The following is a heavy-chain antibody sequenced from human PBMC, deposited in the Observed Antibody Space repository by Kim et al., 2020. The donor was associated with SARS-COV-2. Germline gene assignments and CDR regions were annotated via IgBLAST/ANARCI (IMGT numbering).Heavy chain of an antibody. V-gene: IGHV1-18*01. D-gene: IGHD2-2*02. CDR3: ARVNPLYCTTTSCYRRADHYYYSYMDV. J-gene: IGHJ6*03. Sequence: ASVKVSCKASGYTFSSYGISWVRQAPGQGLEWMGWISPYNADTNEAQKFQDRLIMTTDTSTTTAYMALRSLKSDDTAVYYCARVNPLYCTTTSCYRRADHYYYSYMDVWGKGTTVTVSS. CDR1: GYTFSSYG. CDR2: ISPYNADT.